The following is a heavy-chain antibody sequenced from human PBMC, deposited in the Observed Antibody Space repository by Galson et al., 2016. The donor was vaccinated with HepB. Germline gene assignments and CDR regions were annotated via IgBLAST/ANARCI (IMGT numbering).Heavy chain of an antibody. CDR3: ARHHLMVVGITTLANWFDP. J-gene: IGHJ5*02. V-gene: IGHV4-39*01. CDR1: GGSISSSSSSFF. Sequence: ETLSLTCSVSGGSISSSSSSFFWSWIRQPPGQGLEWIGSVSHTGSTYYNPSLKSRVTITVDTSKNQFSLKLSSVTAADTAVYYCARHHLMVVGITTLANWFDPWGQGTLVTVSS. CDR2: VSHTGST. D-gene: IGHD3-22*01.